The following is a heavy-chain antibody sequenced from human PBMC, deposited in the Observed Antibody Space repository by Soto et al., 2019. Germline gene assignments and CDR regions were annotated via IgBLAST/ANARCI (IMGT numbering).Heavy chain of an antibody. D-gene: IGHD6-19*01. V-gene: IGHV3-23*01. CDR2: INGRGDTL. Sequence: GGSLRLSCSASGFTFIDYGMAWVRQAPGKGLERVAGINGRGDTLDIVDSVKGRFSISRDNSKTTVYLQMSSLRAEDTALYYCVKEGYMRSDWYGQFDYWGQGALVTVSS. CDR3: VKEGYMRSDWYGQFDY. J-gene: IGHJ4*02. CDR1: GFTFIDYG.